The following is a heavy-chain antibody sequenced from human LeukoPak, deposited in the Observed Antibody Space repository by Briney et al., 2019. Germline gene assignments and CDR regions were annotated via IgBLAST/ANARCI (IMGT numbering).Heavy chain of an antibody. CDR3: ARDGYYYDSSGSGA. Sequence: GGSLRLSCAASGFTFSSYSMNWVRQAPGKGVEWVSSISSSSSYIYYADSVKGRFTISRDNAKNSLYLQMNSLRAEDTAVYYCARDGYYYDSSGSGAWGQGTLVTVSS. J-gene: IGHJ5*02. D-gene: IGHD3-22*01. CDR1: GFTFSSYS. V-gene: IGHV3-21*01. CDR2: ISSSSSYI.